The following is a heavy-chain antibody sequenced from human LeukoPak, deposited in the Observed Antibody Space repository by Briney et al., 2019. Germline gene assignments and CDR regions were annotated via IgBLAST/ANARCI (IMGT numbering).Heavy chain of an antibody. D-gene: IGHD6-13*01. CDR3: ARVKQQLVEGWWFDP. Sequence: GASVKVSCKASRYTFTGYYMHWVRQAPGQGLEWMGWINPNSGGTNYAQKFQGRVTMTRDMSISTAYMELSRLRSDDTAVYYCARVKQQLVEGWWFDPWGQGTLVTVSS. CDR1: RYTFTGYY. V-gene: IGHV1-2*02. CDR2: INPNSGGT. J-gene: IGHJ5*02.